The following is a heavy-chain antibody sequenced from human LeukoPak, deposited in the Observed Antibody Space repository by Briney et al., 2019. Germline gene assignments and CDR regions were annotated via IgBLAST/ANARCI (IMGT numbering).Heavy chain of an antibody. J-gene: IGHJ5*02. CDR3: AREYLWFGEPSPFDP. D-gene: IGHD3-10*01. Sequence: SGGSLRLSCAASGFTFSSYGMHWVRQAPGKGLEWVAVIWYDGSNKYYADSVKGRFTISRDNSKNTLYLQTNSLRAEDTAVYYCAREYLWFGEPSPFDPWGQGTLVTVSS. CDR1: GFTFSSYG. CDR2: IWYDGSNK. V-gene: IGHV3-33*01.